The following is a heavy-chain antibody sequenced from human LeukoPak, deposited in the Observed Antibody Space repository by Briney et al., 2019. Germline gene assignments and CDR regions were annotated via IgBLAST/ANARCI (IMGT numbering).Heavy chain of an antibody. J-gene: IGHJ5*02. CDR2: IYYSGST. CDR1: GVSVSSGSYD. V-gene: IGHV4-61*01. D-gene: IGHD5-24*01. CDR3: ARNPLETGWFDP. Sequence: PSETLSLTCTVSGVSVSSGSYDWSWLRQPPGKGLEWIGYIYYSGSTNYNPSLKSRVTISVDTSKNQFSLKLSSVTAADTAVYYCARNPLETGWFDPWGQGTLVTVSS.